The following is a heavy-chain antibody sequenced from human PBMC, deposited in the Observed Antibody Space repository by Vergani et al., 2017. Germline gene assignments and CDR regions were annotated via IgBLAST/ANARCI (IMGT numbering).Heavy chain of an antibody. Sequence: EVQLVESGGGLVQPGGSLRLSCAASGFTFSSYSMNWVRQAPGKGLEWVSYISSSSSTIYYADSVKGRFTISRDNAKNSLYLQMNSLRAEDTAVYYCARGVYQLLVEDYYGMDVWGQGTTVTVSS. CDR1: GFTFSSYS. D-gene: IGHD2-2*01. V-gene: IGHV3-48*04. CDR2: ISSSSSTI. J-gene: IGHJ6*02. CDR3: ARGVYQLLVEDYYGMDV.